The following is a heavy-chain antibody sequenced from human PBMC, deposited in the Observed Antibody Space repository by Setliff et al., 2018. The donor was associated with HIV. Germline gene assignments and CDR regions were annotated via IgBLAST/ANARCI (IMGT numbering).Heavy chain of an antibody. V-gene: IGHV4-38-2*01. CDR1: GYSISSGYY. CDR2: IYHNGIT. CDR3: VKPDGKYPFDH. J-gene: IGHJ4*02. D-gene: IGHD2-2*01. Sequence: PSETLSLTCGVSGYSISSGYYWGWIRQPPGKGLEWIGSIYHNGITYYNPSLKSRVTISVDTSKNQFSLKLSSVTAADTAVYSCVKPDGKYPFDHWGLGTLVTVSS.